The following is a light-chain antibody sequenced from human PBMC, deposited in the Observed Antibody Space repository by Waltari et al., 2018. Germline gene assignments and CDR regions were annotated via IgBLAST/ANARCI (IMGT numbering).Light chain of an antibody. CDR2: EVN. CDR3: LSYASSITFV. Sequence: QPALTQPASVSGSPGQSISISCTGTSNDIGNSNHVCWYQPHPGKVPKLIIYEVNKRPSGISDRFSGSKSGNTASLTISGLQAEDEADYYCLSYASSITFVFGGGTKLSVL. V-gene: IGLV2-23*02. J-gene: IGLJ2*01. CDR1: SNDIGNSNH.